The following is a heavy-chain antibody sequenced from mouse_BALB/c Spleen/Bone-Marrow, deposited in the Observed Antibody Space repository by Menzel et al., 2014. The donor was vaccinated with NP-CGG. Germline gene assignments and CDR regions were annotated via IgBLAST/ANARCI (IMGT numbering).Heavy chain of an antibody. D-gene: IGHD2-1*01. J-gene: IGHJ3*01. Sequence: QVQLKESGAELVRPGASVKLPCKASGYTFTSYWINWVKQRPGQGLEWIGNIYPSDSYTNYNQKFKDKATLTVDKSSSTAYMQLSSPTSEDSAVYYCTRREGNYAFAYWGQGTLVTVSA. CDR1: GYTFTSYW. V-gene: IGHV1-69*02. CDR2: IYPSDSYT. CDR3: TRREGNYAFAY.